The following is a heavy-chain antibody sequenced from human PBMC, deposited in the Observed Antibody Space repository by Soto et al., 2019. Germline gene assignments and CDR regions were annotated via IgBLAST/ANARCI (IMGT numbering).Heavy chain of an antibody. Sequence: SETLSLTCTVSGGSISSGGYYWSWIRQHPGKGLEWIGYIYYSGSTYYNPSLKSRVTISVDTSKNQFSLKLSSVTAADTAVYYCARGGERDYYDSSGYYYWGQGTLVTVSS. J-gene: IGHJ4*02. CDR3: ARGGERDYYDSSGYYY. V-gene: IGHV4-31*03. CDR1: GGSISSGGYY. D-gene: IGHD3-22*01. CDR2: IYYSGST.